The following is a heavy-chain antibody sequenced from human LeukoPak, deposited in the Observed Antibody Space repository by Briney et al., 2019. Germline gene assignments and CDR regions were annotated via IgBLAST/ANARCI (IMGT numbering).Heavy chain of an antibody. D-gene: IGHD5-18*01. CDR1: GYSISSGYY. CDR3: ARETGGYSYSLDY. J-gene: IGHJ4*02. Sequence: SETLSLTCAVSGYSISSGYYWGWIRQPPGKGLEWIGSIYHSGGTYYNPSLKSRVTISVDTSKNQFSLKLSSVTAADTAVYYCARETGGYSYSLDYWGQGTLVTVSS. CDR2: IYHSGGT. V-gene: IGHV4-38-2*02.